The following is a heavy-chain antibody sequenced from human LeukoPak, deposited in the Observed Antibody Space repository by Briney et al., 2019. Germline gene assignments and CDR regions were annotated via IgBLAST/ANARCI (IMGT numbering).Heavy chain of an antibody. CDR3: ARFSTVTTWDFDY. J-gene: IGHJ4*02. CDR2: INSNSGGT. V-gene: IGHV1-2*02. CDR1: GFTLTDYY. D-gene: IGHD4-17*01. Sequence: ASVKVSCKASGFTLTDYYLHWVRQAPGQGLEWMGWINSNSGGTNYAQKFQGRVTMTRDTSISTAYMELSRLRSDDTAVYYCARFSTVTTWDFDYWGQGTLVTVSS.